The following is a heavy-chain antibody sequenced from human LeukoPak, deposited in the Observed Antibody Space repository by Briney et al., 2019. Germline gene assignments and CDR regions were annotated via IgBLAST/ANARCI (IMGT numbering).Heavy chain of an antibody. CDR1: GYSFPTYW. D-gene: IGHD2-15*01. CDR2: IYPADSDT. J-gene: IGHJ4*02. CDR3: ARLLGYSADY. V-gene: IGHV5-51*01. Sequence: GESLKISCKGSGYSFPTYWIGWVRQMPGKGLEWMGIIYPADSDTRYSPSFQGQVTISADKSISTAYLQWSSLKASDSAIYYCARLLGYSADYWGQETLVTVSS.